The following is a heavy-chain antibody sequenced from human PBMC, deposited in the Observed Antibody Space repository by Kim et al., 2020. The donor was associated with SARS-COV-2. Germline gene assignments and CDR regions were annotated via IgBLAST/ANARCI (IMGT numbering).Heavy chain of an antibody. V-gene: IGHV4-59*01. CDR2: IYYSGST. D-gene: IGHD3-3*01. CDR1: GGSISSYY. CDR3: ARVNDFWSGRIYYFDY. Sequence: SETLSLTCTVSGGSISSYYWSWIRQPPGKGLEWIGYIYYSGSTNYNPSLKSRVTISVDTSKNQFSLKLSSVTAADTAVYYCARVNDFWSGRIYYFDYWGQGTLVTVSS. J-gene: IGHJ4*02.